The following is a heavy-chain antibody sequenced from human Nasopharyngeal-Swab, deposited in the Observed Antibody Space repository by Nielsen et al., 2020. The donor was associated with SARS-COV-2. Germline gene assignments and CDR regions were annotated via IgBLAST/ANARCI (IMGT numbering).Heavy chain of an antibody. CDR2: INHSGST. J-gene: IGHJ6*02. V-gene: IGHV4-34*01. CDR3: ARENV. CDR1: GVSFRGYY. Sequence: SATLSPTCAVYGVSFRGYYWSWILQPPGKGLEWIGEINHSGSTNYNPSLKSRVTISVDTSKNQYSRKRSSVTAADTAVYYCARENVWGQGTTVTVSS.